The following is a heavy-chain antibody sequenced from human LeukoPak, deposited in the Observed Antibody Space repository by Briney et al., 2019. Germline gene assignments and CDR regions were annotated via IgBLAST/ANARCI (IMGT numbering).Heavy chain of an antibody. CDR1: GLTFSSYA. J-gene: IGHJ4*02. D-gene: IGHD2-21*02. CDR3: ARVEPYCGGDCYSMAIDY. V-gene: IGHV3-23*01. CDR2: ISGSGGST. Sequence: GGSLRLSCAASGLTFSSYAMSWVRQAPGRGLEWVSAISGSGGSTYYADSVKGRFTISRDNSKNTLYLQMNSLRAEDTAVYYCARVEPYCGGDCYSMAIDYWGQGTLVTVSS.